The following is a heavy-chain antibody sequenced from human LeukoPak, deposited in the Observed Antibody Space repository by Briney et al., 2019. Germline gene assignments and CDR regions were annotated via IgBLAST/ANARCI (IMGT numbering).Heavy chain of an antibody. J-gene: IGHJ4*02. V-gene: IGHV3-23*01. CDR2: ISSSGGDT. CDR1: GYTFGTHA. D-gene: IGHD6-13*01. CDR3: ARGYYSSSRFDS. Sequence: GGSLRHSCTASGYTFGTHAMSWVRPAPGKGLEWVSSISSSGGDTNYADSVKGRFTISRDNAENTLYMRMNSLRPEDTAVYYCARGYYSSSRFDSWGQGTLVTVSS.